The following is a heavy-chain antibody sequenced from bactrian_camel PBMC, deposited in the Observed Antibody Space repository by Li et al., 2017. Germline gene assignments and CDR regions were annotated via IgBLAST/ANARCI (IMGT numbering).Heavy chain of an antibody. D-gene: IGHD4*01. CDR1: GYTDNGYC. V-gene: IGHV3S67*01. CDR2: IDSFGNT. CDR3: AEQLLDYAIGDYPQCGGDDYYA. Sequence: VQLVESGGGSVQAGGSLRLSCAVSGYTDNGYCVGWFRQAPGNEREGVAAIDSFGNTIYADSVKGRFTISKDNAKNTLYLQMNGLKVEDTAKYYCAEQLLDYAIGDYPQCGGDDYYAWGQGTQVTVSS. J-gene: IGHJ4*01.